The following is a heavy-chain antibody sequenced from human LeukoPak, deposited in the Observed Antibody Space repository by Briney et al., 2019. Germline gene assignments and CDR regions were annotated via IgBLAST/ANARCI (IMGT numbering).Heavy chain of an antibody. CDR2: SSAQDGTT. CDR1: GYTFTNYG. V-gene: IGHV1-18*01. CDR3: ARRSTLYSSGHFYFDY. J-gene: IGHJ4*02. Sequence: ASVKVTCKASGYTFTNYGITWVRQAPGQGLEWMGWSSAQDGTTNYALKLQDRVTMTTDTSTSTAYMEVRGLRSDDTAVYYCARRSTLYSSGHFYFDYWGQGTLGPVSS. D-gene: IGHD6-19*01.